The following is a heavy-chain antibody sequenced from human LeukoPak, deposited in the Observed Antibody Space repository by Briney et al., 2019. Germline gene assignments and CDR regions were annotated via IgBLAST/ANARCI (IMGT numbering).Heavy chain of an antibody. CDR1: GYTFTSYG. V-gene: IGHV1-18*03. CDR3: ARGPSITIFGVVIIGDPSYNWFDP. D-gene: IGHD3-3*01. J-gene: IGHJ5*02. CDR2: ISAYNGNT. Sequence: ASVKVSCKASGYTFTSYGISWVRQAPGQGLEWMGWISAYNGNTNYAQKLQGRVTMTTDTSTSTAYMELRSLRSDDMAVYYCARGPSITIFGVVIIGDPSYNWFDPWGQGTLVTVSS.